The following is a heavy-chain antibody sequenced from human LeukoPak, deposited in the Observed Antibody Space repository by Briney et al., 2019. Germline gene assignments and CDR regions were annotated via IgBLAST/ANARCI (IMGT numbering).Heavy chain of an antibody. Sequence: PSETLSLTCAVYGGSFSGYYWSWIRQPPGKGLEWIGEINHSGSTNYNPSLESRVTISVDTSKNQFSLKLSSVTAADTAVYYCARVYCSSTSCYPNYYYYYGMDVWGQGTTVTVSS. CDR2: INHSGST. D-gene: IGHD2-2*01. J-gene: IGHJ6*02. CDR1: GGSFSGYY. CDR3: ARVYCSSTSCYPNYYYYYGMDV. V-gene: IGHV4-34*01.